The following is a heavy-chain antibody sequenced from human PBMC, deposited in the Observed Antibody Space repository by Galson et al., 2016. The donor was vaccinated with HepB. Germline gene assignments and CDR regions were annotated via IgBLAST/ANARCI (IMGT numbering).Heavy chain of an antibody. CDR3: ARRHEYCPPVGCSVDY. Sequence: SLRLSCAASGFSLNTYTMTWVRQAPGKGLEWVAADSMDGRRKFYADSVKGRFTISRDNSNSMLFLQMSSLRADDTAVYYCARRHEYCPPVGCSVDYWGQGTLVSVSS. CDR2: DSMDGRRK. V-gene: IGHV3-30*03. CDR1: GFSLNTYT. J-gene: IGHJ4*02. D-gene: IGHD2/OR15-2a*01.